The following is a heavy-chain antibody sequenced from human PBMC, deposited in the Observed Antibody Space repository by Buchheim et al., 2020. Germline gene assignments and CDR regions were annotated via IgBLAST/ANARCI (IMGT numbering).Heavy chain of an antibody. Sequence: EVQLVESGGGLVQPGGSLRLSCEASGFTSSTYWMSWVRQAPGKGLLWVANLSPDGSETYYVDSVKGRFTISRDNAKNTLYLQMNSLRAEDTAVYYCARDLYYYDSSGYPPGYWGQGTL. V-gene: IGHV3-7*01. CDR2: LSPDGSET. CDR1: GFTSSTYW. D-gene: IGHD3-22*01. CDR3: ARDLYYYDSSGYPPGY. J-gene: IGHJ4*02.